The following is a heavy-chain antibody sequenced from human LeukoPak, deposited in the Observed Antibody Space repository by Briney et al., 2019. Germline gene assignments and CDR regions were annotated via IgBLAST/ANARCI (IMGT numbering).Heavy chain of an antibody. CDR3: ARFRYYDSSGYYYYFDY. CDR2: ISSNGGST. Sequence: PGGSLRLSCSGSGFTFSSYFMHWVRQAPGKGLEYVSAISSNGGSTYYADSVKGRFTISRDNSKNTLYLQMSSLRAEDTAVYYCARFRYYDSSGYYYYFDYWGQGTLVTVSS. V-gene: IGHV3-64D*06. J-gene: IGHJ4*02. D-gene: IGHD3-22*01. CDR1: GFTFSSYF.